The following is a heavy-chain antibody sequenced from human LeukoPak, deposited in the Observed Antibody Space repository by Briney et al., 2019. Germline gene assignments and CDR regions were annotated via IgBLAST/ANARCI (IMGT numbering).Heavy chain of an antibody. Sequence: GRSLRLSCAASGFTFSSYWMSWVRQAPGKGLEWVANIKQDGSEKYYVDSVKGRFNISRDNAKNSLYLQMNSPRAEDTAVYYCARHGPYYDFWSGGNFDYWGQGTLVTVSS. CDR2: IKQDGSEK. V-gene: IGHV3-7*03. CDR3: ARHGPYYDFWSGGNFDY. J-gene: IGHJ4*02. D-gene: IGHD3-3*01. CDR1: GFTFSSYW.